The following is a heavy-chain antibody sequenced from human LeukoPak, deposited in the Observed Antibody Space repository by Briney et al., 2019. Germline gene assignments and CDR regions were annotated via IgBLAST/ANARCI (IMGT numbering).Heavy chain of an antibody. V-gene: IGHV4-39*02. D-gene: IGHD4-17*01. CDR3: ARLIDYGGYYFYYYMDV. Sequence: SETLSLTCTVSGGSVSSSDSYWGWIRQPPGKGLEWIGNIDSNGSPHYTPVLKSRVTISVDTSKSHFSLQLSSVTAADTAVYYCARLIDYGGYYFYYYMDVWGKGTTVTVSS. J-gene: IGHJ6*03. CDR2: IDSNGSP. CDR1: GGSVSSSDSY.